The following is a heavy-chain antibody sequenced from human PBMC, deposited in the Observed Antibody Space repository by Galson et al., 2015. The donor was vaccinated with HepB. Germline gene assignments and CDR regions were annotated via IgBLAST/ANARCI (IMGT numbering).Heavy chain of an antibody. CDR3: ARGNGMDV. V-gene: IGHV3-7*01. CDR2: INQDGSEK. Sequence: SLRLSCAASGFTFSTYWMSWVRQAPGKGLEWVANINQDGSEKYYVGSVKGRFTISRDNAKNSLYLQMNSLRAEDTAVYYCARGNGMDVWGQGTTVTVSS. CDR1: GFTFSTYW. J-gene: IGHJ6*02.